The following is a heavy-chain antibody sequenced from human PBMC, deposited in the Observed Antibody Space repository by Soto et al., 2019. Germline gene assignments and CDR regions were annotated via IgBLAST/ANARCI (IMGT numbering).Heavy chain of an antibody. V-gene: IGHV3-23*01. CDR3: SNRDNSNYGGFFDY. J-gene: IGHJ4*02. CDR2: ISGSGSST. D-gene: IGHD4-4*01. Sequence: VQLLESGGGLVQPGGSLRLSCAAYGFTFSSYAMSWVRQAPGKGLEWVSTISGSGSSTYYADSVKGRFTISRDNSKNTLYLQMNSLRAEDTAIYYCSNRDNSNYGGFFDYWGQGTVVTVSS. CDR1: GFTFSSYA.